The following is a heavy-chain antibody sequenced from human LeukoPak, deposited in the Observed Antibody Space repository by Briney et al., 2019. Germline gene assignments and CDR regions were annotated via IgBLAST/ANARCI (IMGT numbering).Heavy chain of an antibody. Sequence: GGSLSLPCAASGFTFSSYWMSWVRQAPGKGLEWVANIKQDGSESYYVDSVKGRFTFSRDNAKNSLYLQINSLRAEDTAVYYCARLGEKADFDYWGQGTLVTVSS. CDR1: GFTFSSYW. V-gene: IGHV3-7*01. CDR2: IKQDGSES. CDR3: ARLGEKADFDY. D-gene: IGHD3-16*01. J-gene: IGHJ4*02.